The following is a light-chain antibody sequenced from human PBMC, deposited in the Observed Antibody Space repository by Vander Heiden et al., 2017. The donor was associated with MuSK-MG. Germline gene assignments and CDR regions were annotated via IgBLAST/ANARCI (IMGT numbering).Light chain of an antibody. CDR1: SASIASNH. J-gene: IGLJ2*01. CDR2: EYN. V-gene: IGLV6-57*03. CDR3: QSYDSSNVV. Sequence: FMLTQPHSVSQSPGKTVTIPLTRSSASIASNHVQCHQQHPGSAPNPVIYEYNQRPSGVSDRVSGSIESTSNSASLTISGLKTEDEADYDCQSYDSSNVVFGGGTKLTVL.